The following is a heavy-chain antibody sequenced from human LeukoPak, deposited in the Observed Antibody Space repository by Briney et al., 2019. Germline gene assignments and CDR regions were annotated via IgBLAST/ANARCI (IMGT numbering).Heavy chain of an antibody. D-gene: IGHD6-19*01. CDR3: AKPCRSGLSPFDAFDI. Sequence: QSGGSLRLSCAASGFTFSSYAMSWVRQAPGKGLEWVSANSGSGDSTHYADSVKGRFTISRDNSKNTLYLQLNSLRAEDTAIYYCAKPCRSGLSPFDAFDIWGQGTMVTVSS. CDR2: NSGSGDST. CDR1: GFTFSSYA. J-gene: IGHJ3*02. V-gene: IGHV3-23*01.